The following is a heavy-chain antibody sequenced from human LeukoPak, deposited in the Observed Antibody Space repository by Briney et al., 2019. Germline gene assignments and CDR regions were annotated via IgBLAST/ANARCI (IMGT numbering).Heavy chain of an antibody. V-gene: IGHV3-23*01. D-gene: IGHD3-10*02. J-gene: IGHJ6*04. CDR2: ISGDGKGR. CDR1: GFTFSSYG. CDR3: AELGITMIGGV. Sequence: PGGSLRLSCAASGFTFSSYGMSWVRQAPGKGLQWVSAISGDGKGRDYPDSVKGRFTISRDNSKNTLYLQMNSLRAEDTAVYYCAELGITMIGGVWGKGTTVTISS.